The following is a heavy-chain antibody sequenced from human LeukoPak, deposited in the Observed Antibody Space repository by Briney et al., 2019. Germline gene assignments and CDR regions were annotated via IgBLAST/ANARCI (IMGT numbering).Heavy chain of an antibody. V-gene: IGHV3-21*01. CDR2: ISSSSSYI. J-gene: IGHJ4*02. CDR3: ARGEVTTFGY. D-gene: IGHD2/OR15-2a*01. Sequence: PGGSLRLSCAASGFTFSSYSMNWVRQAPGKGLEWVSSISSSSSYIYYVDSVKGRFTISRDNAKNSLYLQMNSLRAEDTAVYYCARGEVTTFGYWGQGTLVTVSS. CDR1: GFTFSSYS.